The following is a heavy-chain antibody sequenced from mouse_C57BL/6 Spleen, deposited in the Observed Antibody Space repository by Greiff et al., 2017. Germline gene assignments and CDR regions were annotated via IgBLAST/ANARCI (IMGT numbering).Heavy chain of an antibody. CDR3: SRSDLYGTRAMDY. Sequence: VQLQQSGAELVKPGASVKISCKASGYTFTDYYLNWVKQRPGQGLEWIGKIGPGSGSTYYNEKFKGKATLTADKSSSTAYRQLSSLTSEDSAVYFCSRSDLYGTRAMDYGGQGTSVTVSS. J-gene: IGHJ4*01. CDR2: IGPGSGST. D-gene: IGHD4-1*01. V-gene: IGHV1-77*01. CDR1: GYTFTDYY.